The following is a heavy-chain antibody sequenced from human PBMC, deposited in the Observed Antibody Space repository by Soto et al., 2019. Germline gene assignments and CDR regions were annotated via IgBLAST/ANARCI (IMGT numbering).Heavy chain of an antibody. CDR3: ARTGEYSGYAYYYMDV. D-gene: IGHD5-12*01. Sequence: GGSLRLSCAASGFTFSSYGMHWVRQAPGKGLEWVAVIWYDGSNKYYADSVKGRFTISRDNSKNTLYLQMNSLRAEDTAVYYCARTGEYSGYAYYYMDVWGKGTTVTVSS. CDR2: IWYDGSNK. CDR1: GFTFSSYG. V-gene: IGHV3-33*01. J-gene: IGHJ6*03.